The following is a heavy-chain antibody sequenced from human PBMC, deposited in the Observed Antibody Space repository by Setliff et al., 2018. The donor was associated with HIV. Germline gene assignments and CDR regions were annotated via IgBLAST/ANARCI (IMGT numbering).Heavy chain of an antibody. CDR3: VRQHGDYAFGP. CDR2: INYDGDT. Sequence: PSETLSLTCTVSGGSISSSSSYWGWIRQSPGKGLEWIGEINYDGDTTYNPSLKSRVNMFIDTSKKQFSLKLASVTAADTAVYYCVRQHGDYAFGPWGQGTLVTVSS. CDR1: GGSISSSSSY. V-gene: IGHV4-39*01. D-gene: IGHD4-17*01. J-gene: IGHJ5*02.